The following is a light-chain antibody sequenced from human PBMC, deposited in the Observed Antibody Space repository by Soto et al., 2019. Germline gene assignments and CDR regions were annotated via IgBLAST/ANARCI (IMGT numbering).Light chain of an antibody. J-gene: IGKJ5*01. CDR1: QGVNSY. CDR2: AAS. Sequence: IQLTQSPSSLSASVGDRVTITCRASQGVNSYLAWYQQKPGKAPKLLIYAASALQSGVPSRFSDTGSGTDFTLTISSLQPEDFATYYCQQLNNYPITFGQGTRLEIK. CDR3: QQLNNYPIT. V-gene: IGKV1-9*01.